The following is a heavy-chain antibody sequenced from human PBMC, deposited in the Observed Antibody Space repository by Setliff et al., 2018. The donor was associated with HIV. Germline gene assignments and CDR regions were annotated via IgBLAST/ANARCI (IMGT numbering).Heavy chain of an antibody. Sequence: SETLSLPCPVSGGSISGHNWIWIRQPPGKGLEWIGSILYSGATTYTPTLKSRVTISLDTSRTQFSLRLSSVTAADTAVYYCARHSPNVGVRGDAFDIWGQGTVVTVSS. D-gene: IGHD2-8*01. CDR3: ARHSPNVGVRGDAFDI. V-gene: IGHV4-59*08. CDR2: ILYSGAT. CDR1: GGSISGHN. J-gene: IGHJ3*02.